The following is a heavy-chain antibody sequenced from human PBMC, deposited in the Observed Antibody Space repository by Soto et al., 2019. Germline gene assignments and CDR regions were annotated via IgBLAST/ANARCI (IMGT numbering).Heavy chain of an antibody. Sequence: QVQLVQSGAEVKKPGSSVKVSCKASGGTFSSYAISWVRQAPGQGLAWMGGIIPIFGTANDAPKFQGSVTITADESTSTAYRERSSLRSEDTAVYDGARGGTRMTMLGVVTYNWFDPWGQGTLVTVSS. V-gene: IGHV1-69*01. D-gene: IGHD3-3*01. CDR1: GGTFSSYA. CDR3: ARGGTRMTMLGVVTYNWFDP. CDR2: IIPIFGTA. J-gene: IGHJ5*02.